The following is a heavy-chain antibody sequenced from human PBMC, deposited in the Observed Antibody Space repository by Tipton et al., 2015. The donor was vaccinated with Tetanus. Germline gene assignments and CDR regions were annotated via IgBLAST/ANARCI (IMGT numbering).Heavy chain of an antibody. J-gene: IGHJ6*02. CDR1: GFTFRSYG. CDR2: LWFDGGDE. Sequence: SGFTFRSYGMHWVRQAPGKGLEWVAVLWFDGGDEYYADSVKGRFTISRDNSKNTVYLQMHSLRAEDTAVYYCARELDCSGGGCYSYGLDVWGQGTTVTVSS. V-gene: IGHV3-33*01. CDR3: ARELDCSGGGCYSYGLDV. D-gene: IGHD2-15*01.